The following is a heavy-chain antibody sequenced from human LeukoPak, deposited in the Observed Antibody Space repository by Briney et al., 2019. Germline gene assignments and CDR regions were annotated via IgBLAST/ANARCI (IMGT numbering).Heavy chain of an antibody. CDR2: ISTSGTT. V-gene: IGHV4-61*02. CDR3: ARSRVMKGFDY. Sequence: SETLSLTCNVSGGSLSSGTYHWSWIRQPAGKGLEWIGRISTSGTTNYNPSLKSRLTISVDTSKNQLSLKLTSVAAADTAVYYCARSRVMKGFDYWGQGTLVTVSS. J-gene: IGHJ4*02. CDR1: GGSLSSGTYH.